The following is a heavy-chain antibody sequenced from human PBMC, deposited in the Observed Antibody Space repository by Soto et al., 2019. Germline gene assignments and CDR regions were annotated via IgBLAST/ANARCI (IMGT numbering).Heavy chain of an antibody. CDR3: ARDKFFFYGSGSYYYYGMDV. CDR2: MFYSGNT. Sequence: KTSETLSLTCTVSGDSISSSTYYRGWIRQPPGKGLEWIGSMFYSGNTYYNPSLKSRVTLSIDTSKNQFSLKLNSVTAADTAVYYCARDKFFFYGSGSYYYYGMDVWGQGTSVTVSS. V-gene: IGHV4-39*02. CDR1: GDSISSSTYY. J-gene: IGHJ6*02. D-gene: IGHD3-10*01.